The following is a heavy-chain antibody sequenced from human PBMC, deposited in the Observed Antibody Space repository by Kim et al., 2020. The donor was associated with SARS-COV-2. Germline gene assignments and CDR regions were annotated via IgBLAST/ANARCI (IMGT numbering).Heavy chain of an antibody. CDR1: GGSISSYY. CDR2: IYTSGST. D-gene: IGHD3-22*01. J-gene: IGHJ4*02. CDR3: ARDYPGWYYDSSGYPAY. Sequence: SETLSLTCTVSGGSISSYYWSWIRQPAGKGLEWIGRIYTSGSTNYNPSLKSRVTMSVDTSKNQFSLKLSSVTAADTAVYYCARDYPGWYYDSSGYPAYWGQGTLVTVSS. V-gene: IGHV4-4*07.